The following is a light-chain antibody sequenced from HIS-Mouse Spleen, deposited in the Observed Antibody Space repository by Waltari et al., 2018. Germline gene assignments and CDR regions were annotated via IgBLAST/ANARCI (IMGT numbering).Light chain of an antibody. V-gene: IGKV3-15*01. Sequence: EIVMTQSPATLSVSPGERATLSCRASLSVSSNLAWYQQKPGQAPRLLIYGASTRATGIPARFSGSGSGTEFTLTISSMQSEDFAVYYCQQRSNWPTFGGGTKVEIK. J-gene: IGKJ4*01. CDR2: GAS. CDR1: LSVSSN. CDR3: QQRSNWPT.